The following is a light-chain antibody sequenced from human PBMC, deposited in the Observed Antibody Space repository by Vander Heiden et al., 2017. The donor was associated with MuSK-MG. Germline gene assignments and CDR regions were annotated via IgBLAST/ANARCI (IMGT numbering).Light chain of an antibody. V-gene: IGLV1-40*01. CDR1: NSNIGAGYD. CDR2: GNH. Sequence: HSVLPQPPSVSGAPGQRVTISCTGSNSNIGAGYDVHWYQQLPGIAPKLLIYGNHNRPSGVPDRFSGSKSGTSASLAITGLQAEDEADYYCQSYDSSLTGGVFGGGTKLTVL. J-gene: IGLJ2*01. CDR3: QSYDSSLTGGV.